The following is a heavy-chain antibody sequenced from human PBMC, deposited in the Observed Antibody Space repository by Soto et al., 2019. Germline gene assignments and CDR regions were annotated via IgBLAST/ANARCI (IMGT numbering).Heavy chain of an antibody. CDR2: IGTAGDT. CDR1: GFTFSSYD. D-gene: IGHD3-3*01. Sequence: GGSLRLSCAASGFTFSSYDMHWVRQATGKGLEWVSAIGTAGDTYYPGSVKDRFTISRENAKNSLYLQMNSLRAGDTAVYYCARGYYDFWSGYYDYWGQGTLVTVSS. CDR3: ARGYYDFWSGYYDY. V-gene: IGHV3-13*01. J-gene: IGHJ4*02.